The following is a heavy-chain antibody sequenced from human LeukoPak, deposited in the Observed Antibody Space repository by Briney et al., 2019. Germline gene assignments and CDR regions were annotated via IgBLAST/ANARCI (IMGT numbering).Heavy chain of an antibody. CDR1: GFTFSSYS. CDR2: IDSSSSTI. J-gene: IGHJ4*02. CDR3: ASPFDY. V-gene: IGHV3-48*01. Sequence: GGSLRLSCAASGFTFSSYSMNWVRQAPGKGLEWVSNIDSSSSTIYYADSVKGRFTISRDNAKNSLYLQMNSLRAEDTAVYYCASPFDYWGQGTLVTVSS.